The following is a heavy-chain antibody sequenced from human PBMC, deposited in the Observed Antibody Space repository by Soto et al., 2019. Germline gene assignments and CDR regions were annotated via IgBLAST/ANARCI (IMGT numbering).Heavy chain of an antibody. D-gene: IGHD1-26*01. V-gene: IGHV3-23*01. CDR2: VSGNGGNT. CDR3: AKDRMGASGWFDP. Sequence: PGGSLRLSCVASGFSFSSYTMNWVRQAPGKGLEWVSGVSGNGGNTYYADSVKGRFSISRDNSKNTLYLQLNSLRAEDTAIYYCAKDRMGASGWFDPWGQGTPVTGLL. CDR1: GFSFSSYT. J-gene: IGHJ5*02.